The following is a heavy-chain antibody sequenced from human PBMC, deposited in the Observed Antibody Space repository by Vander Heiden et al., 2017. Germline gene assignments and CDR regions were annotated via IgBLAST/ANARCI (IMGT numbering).Heavy chain of an antibody. CDR1: GFTFSSSR. Sequence: EVQLVESGGGLVKPGGSLRLSCAASGFTFSSSRMNWVRQAPGKGLEWVSSISSTSTYIYYADSVKGRATISRDNAKNSLYLQMNSLRAEETAVYYCASSSTRRSYYYYYGMDVWGQGTTVTVSS. CDR3: ASSSTRRSYYYYYGMDV. V-gene: IGHV3-21*01. J-gene: IGHJ6*02. CDR2: ISSTSTYI. D-gene: IGHD2-2*01.